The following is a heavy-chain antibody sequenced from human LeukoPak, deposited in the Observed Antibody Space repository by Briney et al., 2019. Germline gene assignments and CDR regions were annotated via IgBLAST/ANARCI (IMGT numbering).Heavy chain of an antibody. Sequence: ASVKGSCKASGYTFTGYYMHWVRQATGQGLEWIGWINPNSVGTNYAQKFQCRVTMTRDTSISTAYMELSRLRSDDTAVYYCARGYCSSTSCYNWFDPWGQGTLVTVSS. CDR3: ARGYCSSTSCYNWFDP. V-gene: IGHV1-2*02. CDR2: INPNSVGT. D-gene: IGHD2-2*01. CDR1: GYTFTGYY. J-gene: IGHJ5*02.